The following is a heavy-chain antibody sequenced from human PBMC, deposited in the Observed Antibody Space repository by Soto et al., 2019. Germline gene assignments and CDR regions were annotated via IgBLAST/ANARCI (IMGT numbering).Heavy chain of an antibody. Sequence: GRSLRLSGAASGFTFSSYWMHWVLQVPGKGLVWVSRINNDGSAATYADSVKGRFTISRDNAKKTVYLQMKSLRAEDTAVYYCVRDKPHNWFDPWGQGTPVTVSS. J-gene: IGHJ5*02. CDR1: GFTFSSYW. CDR2: INNDGSAA. V-gene: IGHV3-74*01. CDR3: VRDKPHNWFDP.